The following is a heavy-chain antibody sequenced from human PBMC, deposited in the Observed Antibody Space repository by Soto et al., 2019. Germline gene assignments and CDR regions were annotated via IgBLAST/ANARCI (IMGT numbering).Heavy chain of an antibody. V-gene: IGHV4-59*01. CDR3: ARRWSGTDY. CDR1: GGSISNYY. J-gene: IGHJ4*02. D-gene: IGHD3-10*01. Sequence: QVQLQESGPGLVKPSETLFLTCSVSGGSISNYYWNRIRQPPGKGLEWVGYVHYSGTTSYNPSLKSRVTISLDTSKNQFSLRLSSVTAADTAVYYCARRWSGTDYWGQGTLVTVSS. CDR2: VHYSGTT.